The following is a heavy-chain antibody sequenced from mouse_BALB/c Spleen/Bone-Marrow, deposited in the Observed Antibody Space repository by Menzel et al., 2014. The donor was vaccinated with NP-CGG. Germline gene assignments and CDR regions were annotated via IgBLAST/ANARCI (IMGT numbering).Heavy chain of an antibody. J-gene: IGHJ4*01. V-gene: IGHV1-7*01. CDR3: AREASYSRSYAIDY. CDR2: INPTIGYT. D-gene: IGHD2-14*01. CDR1: GYTFTNYC. Sequence: QVQLQQPGAELAKLGASVKMSCKASGYTFTNYCIHWVKQRPGQGLEWIGYINPTIGYTEYNQKFKDKATLTADKSSTTAYMQLSSLTSEDSAVYYSAREASYSRSYAIDYWGQGTSLTVSS.